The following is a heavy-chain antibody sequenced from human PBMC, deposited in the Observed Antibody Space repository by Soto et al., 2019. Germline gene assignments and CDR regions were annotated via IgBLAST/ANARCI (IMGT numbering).Heavy chain of an antibody. V-gene: IGHV4-30-2*01. CDR2: IYYSGSP. D-gene: IGHD3-3*01. Sequence: QVQLQESGSGLVKPSQTLSLTCTVSGVSINSAGYCWSWIRQPPGKGLEWIGCIYYSGSPYYNPSLKSRVPISMDGSSNQFSLKLTSVTAADTAVYFCAGGVRFLEWLLNWGQGDLVTVSS. J-gene: IGHJ4*02. CDR1: GVSINSAGYC. CDR3: AGGVRFLEWLLN.